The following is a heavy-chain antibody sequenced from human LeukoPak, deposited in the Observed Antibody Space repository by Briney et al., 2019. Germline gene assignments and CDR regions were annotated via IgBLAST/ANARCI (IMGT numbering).Heavy chain of an antibody. V-gene: IGHV1-18*01. J-gene: IGHJ4*02. CDR3: ARLGTDY. CDR1: GYTFSGYA. CDR2: VSAYNGDT. D-gene: IGHD3-16*01. Sequence: ASVKVSCKASGYTFSGYALIWVRQAPGQGLEWMGWVSAYNGDTVYAQNLQGRLTMTTDTSTSTAYMELRTPRSDDTAVYFCARLGTDYWGQGTLVVVSS.